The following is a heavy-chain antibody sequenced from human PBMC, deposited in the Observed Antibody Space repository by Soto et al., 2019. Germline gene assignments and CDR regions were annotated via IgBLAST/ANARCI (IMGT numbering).Heavy chain of an antibody. Sequence: QVQLVQSGAEVKKPGASVKVSCKASGYTFTNFGLSWVRQAPGQVLAWMGWISAYNGNTNYAQKFQGRVTMTTDTSTSTAYMEVRSLRFGDTAVYDGASGGTPMDYWGQGTLGTVSS. CDR2: ISAYNGNT. CDR3: ASGGTPMDY. CDR1: GYTFTNFG. D-gene: IGHD3-16*01. V-gene: IGHV1-18*01. J-gene: IGHJ4*02.